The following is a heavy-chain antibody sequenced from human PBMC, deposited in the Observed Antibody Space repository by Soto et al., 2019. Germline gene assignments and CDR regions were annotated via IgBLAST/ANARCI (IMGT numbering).Heavy chain of an antibody. Sequence: GGSLRLSCAASGFTFSSYAMHWVRQAPGKGLEWVAVISYDGSNKYYADSVKGRFTISRDNSKNTLYLQMNSLRAEDTAVYYCARDPRTGTTFNFDYWGQGTLVTVSS. CDR1: GFTFSSYA. D-gene: IGHD1-7*01. V-gene: IGHV3-30-3*01. CDR2: ISYDGSNK. J-gene: IGHJ4*02. CDR3: ARDPRTGTTFNFDY.